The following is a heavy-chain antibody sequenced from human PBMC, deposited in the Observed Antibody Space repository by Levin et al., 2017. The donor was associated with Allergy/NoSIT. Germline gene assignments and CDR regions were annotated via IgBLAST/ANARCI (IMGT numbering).Heavy chain of an antibody. Sequence: GGSLRLSCAASGFTFSSYAMHWVRQAPGKGLEWVAVISYDGSNKYYADSVKGRFTISRDNSKNTLYLQMNSLRAEDTAVYYCARDQDIAVAGTFFLEGFDYWGQGTLVTVSS. CDR3: ARDQDIAVAGTFFLEGFDY. D-gene: IGHD6-19*01. V-gene: IGHV3-30-3*01. J-gene: IGHJ4*02. CDR1: GFTFSSYA. CDR2: ISYDGSNK.